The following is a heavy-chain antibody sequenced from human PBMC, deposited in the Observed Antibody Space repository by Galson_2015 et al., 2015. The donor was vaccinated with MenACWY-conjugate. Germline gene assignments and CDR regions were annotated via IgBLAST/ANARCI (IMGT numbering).Heavy chain of an antibody. J-gene: IGHJ4*02. CDR1: GFTFSSYS. V-gene: IGHV3-48*01. Sequence: SLRLSCAASGFTFSSYSMNWVRQAPGKGLEWVSYISSSSSTIYYADSVKGRFTISRDNAKNSLYLQMNSLRAEDTAVYYCARASTGYSSRWGQGTLVTVSS. CDR3: ARASTGYSSR. CDR2: ISSSSSTI. D-gene: IGHD6-19*01.